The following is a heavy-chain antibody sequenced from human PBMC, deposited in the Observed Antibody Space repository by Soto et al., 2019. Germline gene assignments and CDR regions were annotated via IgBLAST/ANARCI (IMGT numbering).Heavy chain of an antibody. Sequence: EMKMVQSGGGLVQPGGSLRLSCVGSGFSFDRYRMSWVRQAPGKGLEWVAHIKQDGSEKYYVASVEGRFTIARDNVKDSVFLQMSSLRAEDTAVYYCARAKGYILGSDWSSRSYGLDVWGQGTTVTVSS. V-gene: IGHV3-7*01. CDR3: ARAKGYILGSDWSSRSYGLDV. D-gene: IGHD3-9*01. CDR2: IKQDGSEK. J-gene: IGHJ6*02. CDR1: GFSFDRYR.